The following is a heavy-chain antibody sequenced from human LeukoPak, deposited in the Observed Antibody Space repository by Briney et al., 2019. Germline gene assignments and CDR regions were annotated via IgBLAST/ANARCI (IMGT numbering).Heavy chain of an antibody. CDR1: GFPFRSFS. CDR3: ARAEGSGSSFDY. Sequence: GGSLRLSCVASGFPFRSFSMNWVRQAPGKGLEWVSSISSSSTYIYYADSVKGRFTISRDNAKNSLYLQMNSLRVEDTAVYHCARAEGSGSSFDYWGQGTLVTVSS. J-gene: IGHJ4*02. V-gene: IGHV3-21*01. CDR2: ISSSSTYI. D-gene: IGHD3-10*01.